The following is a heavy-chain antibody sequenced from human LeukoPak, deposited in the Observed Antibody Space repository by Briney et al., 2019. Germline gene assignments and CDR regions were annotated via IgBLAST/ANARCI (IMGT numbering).Heavy chain of an antibody. V-gene: IGHV4-30-4*08. CDR1: GGSISSGDYY. Sequence: SETLSLTCTVSGGSISSGDYYWSWIRQPPGKGLEWIGYIYYSGSTYYNPSLKSRVTISVDTSKNQFSLKLSSVTAADTAVYYCASVYDFWSGYSDYWGQGTLVTVSS. CDR2: IYYSGST. D-gene: IGHD3-3*01. J-gene: IGHJ4*02. CDR3: ASVYDFWSGYSDY.